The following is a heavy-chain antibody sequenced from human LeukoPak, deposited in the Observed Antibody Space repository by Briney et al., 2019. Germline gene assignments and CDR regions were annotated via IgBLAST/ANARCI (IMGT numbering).Heavy chain of an antibody. V-gene: IGHV1-2*02. CDR2: INPNSGGT. CDR1: GYTFTGYY. Sequence: ASVKVSCMASGYTFTGYYMHWVRQAPGQGLEWMGWINPNSGGTNYAQKFQGRVTMTRDTSISTAYMELSRLRSDDTAVYYCARDLEGDYEYMVVWGEGTTVTVSS. D-gene: IGHD3-3*01. CDR3: ARDLEGDYEYMVV. J-gene: IGHJ6*03.